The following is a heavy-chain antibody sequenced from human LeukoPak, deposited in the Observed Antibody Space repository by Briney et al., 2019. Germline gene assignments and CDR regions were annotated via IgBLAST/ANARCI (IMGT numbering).Heavy chain of an antibody. CDR2: ISGSGGST. CDR3: AREPGLGYDSSGFYFDY. D-gene: IGHD3-22*01. CDR1: GFTFSSYA. Sequence: GGSLRLSCAASGFTFSSYAMSWVRQAPGKGLEWVSAISGSGGSTYYADSVKGRFTISRDNSKNTLYLQMHSLRAEDTAVYYCAREPGLGYDSSGFYFDYWGQGTLVTVSS. J-gene: IGHJ4*02. V-gene: IGHV3-23*01.